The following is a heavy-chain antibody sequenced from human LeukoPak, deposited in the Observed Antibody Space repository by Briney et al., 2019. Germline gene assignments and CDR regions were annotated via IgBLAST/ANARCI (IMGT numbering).Heavy chain of an antibody. CDR3: ARVERGATISLDY. J-gene: IGHJ4*02. CDR1: GGSISSYY. V-gene: IGHV4-59*01. Sequence: SETLSLTCTVSGGSISSYYWSWIRQPPGKGLEWIGYIYYSGSTNYNPSLKSRVTISVDTSKNQFSLKLSSVTAADTAVYYCARVERGATISLDYWGQGTLVTVSS. CDR2: IYYSGST. D-gene: IGHD5-24*01.